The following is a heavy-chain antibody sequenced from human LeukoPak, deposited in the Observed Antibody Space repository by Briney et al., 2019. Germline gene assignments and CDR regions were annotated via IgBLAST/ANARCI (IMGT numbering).Heavy chain of an antibody. CDR3: AGEITSSCHH. V-gene: IGHV4-39*01. Sequence: SETLSLTCTVSGGSISSSNYYWGWVRQPPGKGLEWIGSIYYSGTTFYKPALKSRVTISVDTSMNQFSLKLSSVTAADTAVYYCAGEITSSCHHWGQGTLVTVSS. CDR1: GGSISSSNYY. CDR2: IYYSGTT. J-gene: IGHJ1*01. D-gene: IGHD1-14*01.